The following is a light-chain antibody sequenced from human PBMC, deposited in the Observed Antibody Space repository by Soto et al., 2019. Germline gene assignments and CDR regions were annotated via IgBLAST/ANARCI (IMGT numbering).Light chain of an antibody. J-gene: IGKJ1*01. CDR1: QKISSRY. V-gene: IGKV3-20*01. CDR2: GAS. Sequence: EIVLTQSPGTLSLSPGARATLSCRARQKISSRYLAWYLQKPGQAPRFLIYGASSRATGIPDRFSGIGSGTDFTLTISRLEPEDFAVYYGQQYVTSSPRTFGQGTKVDIK. CDR3: QQYVTSSPRT.